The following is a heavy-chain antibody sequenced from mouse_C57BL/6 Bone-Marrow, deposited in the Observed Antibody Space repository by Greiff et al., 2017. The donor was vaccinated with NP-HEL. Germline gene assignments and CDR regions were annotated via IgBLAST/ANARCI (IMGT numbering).Heavy chain of an antibody. Sequence: EVQLVESGGGLVQPKGSLKLSCAASGFSFNTYAMNWVRQAPGKGLEWVARIRSKSNNYATYYADSVKDRFTISRDDSESMLYLQMNNLKTEDTAMYYCVRHVDYDGYFDVWGTGTTVTVSS. J-gene: IGHJ1*03. CDR3: VRHVDYDGYFDV. CDR1: GFSFNTYA. CDR2: IRSKSNNYAT. V-gene: IGHV10-1*01. D-gene: IGHD2-4*01.